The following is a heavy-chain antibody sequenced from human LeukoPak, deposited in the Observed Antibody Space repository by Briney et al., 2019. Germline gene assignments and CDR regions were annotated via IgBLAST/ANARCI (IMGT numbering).Heavy chain of an antibody. CDR3: AKDISSSWYSDALDI. CDR2: ISGSGGST. V-gene: IGHV3-23*01. J-gene: IGHJ3*02. CDR1: GFTFSSYA. Sequence: PGGSLRLPCAASGFTFSSYAMSWVRQAPGKGLEWVSAISGSGGSTYYADTMKGRFTISRDNSKNTLYLQMNSLRAEVTAVYYCAKDISSSWYSDALDIWGQGTMVTVSS. D-gene: IGHD6-13*01.